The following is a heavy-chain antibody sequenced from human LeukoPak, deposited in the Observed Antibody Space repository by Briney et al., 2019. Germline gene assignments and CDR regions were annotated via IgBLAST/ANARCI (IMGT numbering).Heavy chain of an antibody. D-gene: IGHD3-22*01. J-gene: IGHJ1*01. V-gene: IGHV3-21*04. Sequence: GGSLRLSCAASGFTFSSYSMNWVRQAPGKGLEWVSSISSSSSYIYYADSVKGRFTISRDKSKNTLYLQMNSLRAEDTAVYYCAKDYYYDSSGYYYPEYFQHWGQGTLVTVSS. CDR2: ISSSSSYI. CDR3: AKDYYYDSSGYYYPEYFQH. CDR1: GFTFSSYS.